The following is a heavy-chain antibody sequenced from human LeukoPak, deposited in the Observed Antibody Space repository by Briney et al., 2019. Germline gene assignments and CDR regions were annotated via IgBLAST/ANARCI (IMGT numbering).Heavy chain of an antibody. Sequence: PSETLSLTCAVYVGSFSGYYWSWIRQPPGKGLEWIGKINHSGSTNYNPSLKSRVTISADTSKNQFSLKLSSVTAADTAVYYCARAYYYGSGSYAFDIWGQGTMVTVSS. D-gene: IGHD3-10*01. CDR1: VGSFSGYY. V-gene: IGHV4-34*01. CDR2: INHSGST. J-gene: IGHJ3*02. CDR3: ARAYYYGSGSYAFDI.